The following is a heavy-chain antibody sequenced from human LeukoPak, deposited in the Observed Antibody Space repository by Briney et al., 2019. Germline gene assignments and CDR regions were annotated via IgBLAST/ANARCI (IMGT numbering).Heavy chain of an antibody. CDR1: GYTFVSYD. V-gene: IGHV1-8*01. CDR2: MSPKSGNT. Sequence: GASVKVSCKASGYTFVSYDINWVRQATGQGPEWMGWMSPKSGNTGYAQKFQGRVTMTRDTSINTAYMELSGLISEDTAVYYCMRGPPNWGYDFWGQGTLVTVSS. J-gene: IGHJ4*02. D-gene: IGHD7-27*01. CDR3: MRGPPNWGYDF.